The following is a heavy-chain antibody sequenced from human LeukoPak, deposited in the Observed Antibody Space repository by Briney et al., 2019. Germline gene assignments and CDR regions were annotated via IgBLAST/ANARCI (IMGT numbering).Heavy chain of an antibody. CDR2: ISSSSSYI. D-gene: IGHD5-12*01. CDR3: ARLVATTHDASDI. Sequence: PGGSLRLSCAASGFTFSSYSMNWVRQAPGKGLEWVSSISSSSSYIYYADSVKGRFTISRDNAKNSLYLQMNSLRAEDTAVYYCARLVATTHDASDIWGQGTMVTVSS. CDR1: GFTFSSYS. V-gene: IGHV3-21*01. J-gene: IGHJ3*02.